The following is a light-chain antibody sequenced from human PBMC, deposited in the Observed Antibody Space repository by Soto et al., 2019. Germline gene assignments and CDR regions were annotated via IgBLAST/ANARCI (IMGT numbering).Light chain of an antibody. CDR3: AAWDDSLDGVV. Sequence: QSVLTQPPSASGTPGQRVAISCSGSSSNIASNTVNWYQQLPGTAPKLLIHRNDQRASGVPDRFSGSNSGTSASLAISGLQSEDEADYYCAAWDDSLDGVVFGGGTKLTVL. CDR2: RND. CDR1: SSNIASNT. V-gene: IGLV1-44*01. J-gene: IGLJ2*01.